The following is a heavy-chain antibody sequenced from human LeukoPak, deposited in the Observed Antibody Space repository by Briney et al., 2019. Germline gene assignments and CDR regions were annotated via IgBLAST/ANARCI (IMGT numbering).Heavy chain of an antibody. CDR2: IKSKTDGGTT. CDR1: GFTFSNAW. D-gene: IGHD3-10*01. Sequence: GGSLRLSCAASGFTFSNAWMSWVRQAPGKGLEWVGRIKSKTDGGTTDYAAPVKGRFTISRDDSKNTLYLQMNGLKTEDTAVYYCTTLAGTSLWFGELYYYFDYWGQGTLVTVSS. CDR3: TTLAGTSLWFGELYYYFDY. J-gene: IGHJ4*02. V-gene: IGHV3-15*01.